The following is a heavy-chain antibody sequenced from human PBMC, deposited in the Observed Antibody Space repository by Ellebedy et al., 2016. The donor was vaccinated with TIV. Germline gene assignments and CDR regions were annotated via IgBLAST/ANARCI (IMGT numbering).Heavy chain of an antibody. CDR1: GASITSGGYY. Sequence: SETLSLXXTVSGASITSGGYYWSWIRQHPGKGLEWIGYIYNSGNTNYNPSLKSRVTISVDTFKNQFSLKLSSVTAADTAVYYCARGMATIPDYWGQGTLVTVSS. J-gene: IGHJ4*02. CDR3: ARGMATIPDY. CDR2: IYNSGNT. D-gene: IGHD5-24*01. V-gene: IGHV4-31*03.